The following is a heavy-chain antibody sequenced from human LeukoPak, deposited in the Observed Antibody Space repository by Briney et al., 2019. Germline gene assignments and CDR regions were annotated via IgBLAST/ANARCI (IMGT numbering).Heavy chain of an antibody. CDR2: IYSSGNT. CDR3: ARAAYSGSYHSDY. V-gene: IGHV4-59*01. CDR1: GGSISGYY. J-gene: IGHJ4*02. D-gene: IGHD1-26*01. Sequence: PSETLSLTCTVSGGSISGYYWSWIRQPPGKGLEWIGYIYSSGNTNYNPSLKSRLTISVDTSKNQFSLKLSSVTAADTAVYYCARAAYSGSYHSDYWGQGTLVTVSS.